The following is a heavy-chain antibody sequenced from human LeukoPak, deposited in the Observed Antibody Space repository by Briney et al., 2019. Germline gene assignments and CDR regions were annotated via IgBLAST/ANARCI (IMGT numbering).Heavy chain of an antibody. CDR1: AGSISSYY. CDR3: ARGCIGGSCWSRNWFDP. Sequence: ETLSLTCTVSAGSISSYYWSWVRQAPGKGLEWVSFISTTGSTIHYGDSVRGRFTISRDNAKNSLSLQMNSLRDEDTAVYYCARGCIGGSCWSRNWFDPWGQGTLVTVSS. V-gene: IGHV3-48*02. D-gene: IGHD2-15*01. CDR2: ISTTGSTI. J-gene: IGHJ5*02.